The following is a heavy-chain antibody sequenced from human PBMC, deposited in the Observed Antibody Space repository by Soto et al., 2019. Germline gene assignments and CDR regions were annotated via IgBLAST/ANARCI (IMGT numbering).Heavy chain of an antibody. D-gene: IGHD4-17*01. Sequence: EVQLLESGGGLVRPGGSLRLSCAASGFTFSSYAMTWVRQAPGKGLEWVSGVSGTGGSAYYADSVKGRFTISRDKSTNKLYRHMSSLRTEETAVDYCARGSAYSDYDLEYWGEGNMVTVSS. J-gene: IGHJ4*02. CDR1: GFTFSSYA. CDR3: ARGSAYSDYDLEY. V-gene: IGHV3-23*01. CDR2: VSGTGGSA.